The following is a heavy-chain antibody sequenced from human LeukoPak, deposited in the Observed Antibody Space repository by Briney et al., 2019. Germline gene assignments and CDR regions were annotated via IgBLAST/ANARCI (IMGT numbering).Heavy chain of an antibody. CDR1: GDSISSRNYY. V-gene: IGHV4-39*07. CDR2: IYYGGST. D-gene: IGHD6-6*01. J-gene: IGHJ4*02. Sequence: SGTLSLTCTVSGDSISSRNYYWGWIRQPPGKGLEWIGNIYYGGSTYYNPSLKSRVTISVDTSKNQFSLRLSSLTAADTAVYYCARDDRQLAAFDYWGQGTRVTVSS. CDR3: ARDDRQLAAFDY.